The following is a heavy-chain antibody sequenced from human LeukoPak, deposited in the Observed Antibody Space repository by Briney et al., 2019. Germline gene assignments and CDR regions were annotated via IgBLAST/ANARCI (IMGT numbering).Heavy chain of an antibody. D-gene: IGHD6-19*01. CDR2: IYYSGGT. CDR3: AASSSGWYATRVGPNYYYYYYMDV. Sequence: SEALSLTCTVSGGSISSYYWSWVRQPPGKGLEWIGYIYYSGGTNYNPSLKSRVTISVDTSKNQFSLKLSSVTAADTAVYYCAASSSGWYATRVGPNYYYYYYMDVWGKGTTVTVSS. CDR1: GGSISSYY. J-gene: IGHJ6*03. V-gene: IGHV4-59*01.